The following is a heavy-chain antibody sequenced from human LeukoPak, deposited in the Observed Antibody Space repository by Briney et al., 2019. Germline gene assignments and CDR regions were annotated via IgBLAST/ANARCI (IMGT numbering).Heavy chain of an antibody. Sequence: PGGSLRLSCAASGFTFSSYAMTWVRQAPGKGREWVSTISGSGGSTYNADSVKGRFTISRDNSKNTLYLQMNSLRAEDTAVYYCAKDRGSPVVVTAFDYWGQGTLVTVSS. CDR1: GFTFSSYA. D-gene: IGHD2-21*02. CDR2: ISGSGGST. CDR3: AKDRGSPVVVTAFDY. V-gene: IGHV3-23*01. J-gene: IGHJ4*02.